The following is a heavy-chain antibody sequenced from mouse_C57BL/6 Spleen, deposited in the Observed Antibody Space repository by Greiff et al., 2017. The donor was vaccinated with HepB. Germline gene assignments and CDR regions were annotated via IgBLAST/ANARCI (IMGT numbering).Heavy chain of an antibody. Sequence: QVQLQQPGAELVKPGASVKLSCKASGYTFTSYWMHWVKQRPGQGLEWIGMIHPNSGSTNYNEKFKSKATLTVDKSSSTAYMQLSSLTSEDSAVYYCSRDYYYGSSQGFAYWGQGTLVTVSA. J-gene: IGHJ3*01. CDR1: GYTFTSYW. CDR3: SRDYYYGSSQGFAY. CDR2: IHPNSGST. V-gene: IGHV1-64*01. D-gene: IGHD1-1*01.